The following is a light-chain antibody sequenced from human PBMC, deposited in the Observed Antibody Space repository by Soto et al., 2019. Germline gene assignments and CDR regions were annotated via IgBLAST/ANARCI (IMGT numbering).Light chain of an antibody. CDR1: SGDIGSYNL. Sequence: QSALTQPASVSGSPGQSITISCTGTSGDIGSYNLVSWYQKHPGKAPKFIIYEVTERPSGVSNRFSGSKSGSTASLTISGLQAEDEADYYCCSYAGTTTLLYLFGTGTKLTVL. V-gene: IGLV2-23*01. CDR3: CSYAGTTTLLYL. CDR2: EVT. J-gene: IGLJ1*01.